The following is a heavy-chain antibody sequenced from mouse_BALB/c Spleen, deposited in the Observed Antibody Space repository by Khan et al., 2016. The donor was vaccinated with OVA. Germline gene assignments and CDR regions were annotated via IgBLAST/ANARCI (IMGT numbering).Heavy chain of an antibody. D-gene: IGHD2-14*01. CDR2: ISSGGST. CDR1: GFTFSSYV. CDR3: AREAYRYDEYYFDY. Sequence: EVKLEESGGSSVKPGGSLKLSCAVSGFTFSSYVMSWVRQTPEKRLEWVASISSGGSTYYPDSLKARFTISRDNARNLVNLQMSSLRSEDMAIYYCAREAYRYDEYYFDYWGQGTTLTVSS. J-gene: IGHJ2*01. V-gene: IGHV5-6-5*01.